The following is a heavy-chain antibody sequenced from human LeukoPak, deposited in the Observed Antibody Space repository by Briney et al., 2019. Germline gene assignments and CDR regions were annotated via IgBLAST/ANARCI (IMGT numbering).Heavy chain of an antibody. V-gene: IGHV4-34*01. Sequence: LETLSLTCAVYGGSFSGYYWSWIRQPPGKGLEWIGEINHSGSTNYNPSLKSRVAISVDTSKNQFSLKLSSVTAADTAVYYCARGPLWFGELLYSWGQGTLVTVSS. CDR2: INHSGST. CDR1: GGSFSGYY. CDR3: ARGPLWFGELLYS. J-gene: IGHJ5*02. D-gene: IGHD3-10*01.